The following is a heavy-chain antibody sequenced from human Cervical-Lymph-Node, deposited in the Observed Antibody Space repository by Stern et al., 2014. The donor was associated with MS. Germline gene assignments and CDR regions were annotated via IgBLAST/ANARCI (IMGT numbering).Heavy chain of an antibody. J-gene: IGHJ4*02. Sequence: EVQLVESGGGLVQPGRSLRLSCAASGFTFDDYAMNWVRQAPGKGLEWVSGISWNSGNLGYADSVKGRFTISRDNAKNSLYLQMNSLRAEDTALYYCAKVGSGFVGDYFDYWGQGTLVTVSS. CDR1: GFTFDDYA. CDR2: ISWNSGNL. D-gene: IGHD6-19*01. V-gene: IGHV3-9*01. CDR3: AKVGSGFVGDYFDY.